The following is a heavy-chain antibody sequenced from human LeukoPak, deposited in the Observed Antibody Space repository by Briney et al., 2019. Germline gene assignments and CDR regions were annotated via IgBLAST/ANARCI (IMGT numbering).Heavy chain of an antibody. CDR3: ARAYYYDSSGNFDY. V-gene: IGHV4-39*01. CDR1: GGSIGSSSYY. D-gene: IGHD3-22*01. CDR2: IYYSGST. Sequence: PSETLSLTCTVSGGSIGSSSYYWGWIRQPPGKGLEWIGSIYYSGSTYYNPSLKSRVTISVDTSKNQFSLKLSSVTAADTAVYYCARAYYYDSSGNFDYWGQGTLVTVSS. J-gene: IGHJ4*02.